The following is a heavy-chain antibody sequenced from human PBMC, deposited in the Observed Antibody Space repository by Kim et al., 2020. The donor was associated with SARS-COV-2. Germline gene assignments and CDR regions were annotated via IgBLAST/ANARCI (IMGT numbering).Heavy chain of an antibody. CDR2: MNPNSGNT. D-gene: IGHD3-16*02. Sequence: ASVKVSCKASGYTFTSYDINWVRQATGQGLEWMGWMNPNSGNTGYAQKFQGRVTMTRNTSISTAYMELSSLRSEDTAVYYCARSRAIMITFGGVIPSNYGMDVWGQGTTVTVSS. V-gene: IGHV1-8*01. CDR3: ARSRAIMITFGGVIPSNYGMDV. J-gene: IGHJ6*02. CDR1: GYTFTSYD.